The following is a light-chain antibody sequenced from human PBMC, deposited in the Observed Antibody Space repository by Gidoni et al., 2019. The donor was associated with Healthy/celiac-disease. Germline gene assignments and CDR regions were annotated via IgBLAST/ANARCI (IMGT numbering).Light chain of an antibody. CDR3: MQALQTRYT. V-gene: IGKV2-28*01. J-gene: IGKJ2*01. CDR2: LGS. Sequence: DIVMPQSPLSLPVTPGEPASISCRSSQSPLHSNGYNDLDWYLQKPGQSPQLLIYLGSNRASGVPDRFSGSGSGTDFTLKISRVEAEDVGVYYCMQALQTRYTFGQGTKLEIK. CDR1: QSPLHSNGYND.